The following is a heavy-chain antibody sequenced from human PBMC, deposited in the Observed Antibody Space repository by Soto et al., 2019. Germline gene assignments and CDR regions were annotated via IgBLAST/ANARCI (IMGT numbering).Heavy chain of an antibody. CDR2: ISGSGGSR. Sequence: EVQLLESGGGLVQPGGSLRLSCAASGLTFSSDAMSWVRQAPGKGLEWVSGISGSGGSRYHADSVKGRFTISRDNSKNTLYLQMNSLRAEDTAVYYCAKGTIGRWNYMDVWGKGTTVTVSS. CDR1: GLTFSSDA. J-gene: IGHJ6*03. CDR3: AKGTIGRWNYMDV. V-gene: IGHV3-23*01. D-gene: IGHD3-10*01.